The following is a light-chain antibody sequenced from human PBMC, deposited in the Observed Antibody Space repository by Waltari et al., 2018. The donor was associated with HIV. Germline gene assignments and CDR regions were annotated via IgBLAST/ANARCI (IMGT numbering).Light chain of an antibody. Sequence: QSALTQPASVSGSLGQSVTISCTGANSDIGGYNYFSWYQQHPGKAPKLIIHEVSNRPSGVSDRFSGSKSGNTASLTISGLQAEDESDYYCSSFITTTTHVVFGGGTRLTVL. CDR3: SSFITTTTHVV. J-gene: IGLJ2*01. CDR2: EVS. CDR1: NSDIGGYNY. V-gene: IGLV2-14*01.